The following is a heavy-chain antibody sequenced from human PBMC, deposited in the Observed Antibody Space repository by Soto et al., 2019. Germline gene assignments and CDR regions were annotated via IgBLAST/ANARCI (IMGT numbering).Heavy chain of an antibody. CDR3: AKQPHYDFWNGYSTWFAP. Sequence: GGSMRLSCAACRFTISGHAMHWVRQAPGKGLEWVSGISGSGGNTYYADSVKGRFTISRDNSKNTLYLQMNSLRAEDTAVYYCAKQPHYDFWNGYSTWFAPWGQGTLVTVSS. D-gene: IGHD3-3*01. V-gene: IGHV3-23*01. CDR1: RFTISGHA. J-gene: IGHJ5*02. CDR2: ISGSGGNT.